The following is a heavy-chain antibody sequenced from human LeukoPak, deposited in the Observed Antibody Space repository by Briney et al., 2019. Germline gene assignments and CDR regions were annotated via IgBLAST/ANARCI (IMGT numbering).Heavy chain of an antibody. CDR2: IYYSGST. CDR1: GGSISSYY. CDR3: ARSEMATIRGFDY. Sequence: PSKTLSLTCTVSGGSISSYYWSWIRQPSGKGLEWIGYIYYSGSTNYNPSLKSRVTISVDTSKNQFSLRLSSVTAADTAVYYCARSEMATIRGFDYWGQGTLVTVSS. D-gene: IGHD5-24*01. J-gene: IGHJ4*02. V-gene: IGHV4-59*01.